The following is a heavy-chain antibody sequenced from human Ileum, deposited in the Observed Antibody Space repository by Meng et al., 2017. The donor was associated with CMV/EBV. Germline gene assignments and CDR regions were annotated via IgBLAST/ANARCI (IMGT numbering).Heavy chain of an antibody. D-gene: IGHD2-2*01. CDR1: TFSSYA. V-gene: IGHV1-69*05. CDR2: IIPIFGTA. Sequence: TFSSYAISWVRQAPGQGLEWMGGIIPIFGTATYAQKFQGRVTITTDESTSTAYMELSSLRSEDTAVYYCARDLKRYCSSTSCYQLDYWGQGTLVTVSS. CDR3: ARDLKRYCSSTSCYQLDY. J-gene: IGHJ4*02.